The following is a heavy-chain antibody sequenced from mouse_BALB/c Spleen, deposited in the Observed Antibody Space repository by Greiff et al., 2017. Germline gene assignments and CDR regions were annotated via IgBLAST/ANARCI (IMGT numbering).Heavy chain of an antibody. Sequence: EVKLVESGPGLVKPSQSLSLTCTVTGYSITSDYAWNWIRQFPGNKLEWMGYISYSGSTSYNPSLKSRISITRDTSKNQFFLQLNSVTTEDTATYYCARSDYDYPFAYWGQGTLVTVSA. CDR1: GYSITSDYA. V-gene: IGHV3-2*02. CDR3: ARSDYDYPFAY. CDR2: ISYSGST. J-gene: IGHJ3*01. D-gene: IGHD2-4*01.